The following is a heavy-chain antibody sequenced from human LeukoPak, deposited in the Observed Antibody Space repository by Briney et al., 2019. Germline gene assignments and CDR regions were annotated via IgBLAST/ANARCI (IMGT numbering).Heavy chain of an antibody. CDR2: IRSDGSSK. D-gene: IGHD4-17*01. Sequence: PGRSLRLSCAASGFTFSNFGLHWVRQAPGKGLEWVALIRSDGSSKNYGDSVKGRFTISRDASKNTVFLQMNSLRADDTAVYFCAKWSGDFPSYYLDYWGQGTLVTVSS. V-gene: IGHV3-30*02. CDR1: GFTFSNFG. CDR3: AKWSGDFPSYYLDY. J-gene: IGHJ4*02.